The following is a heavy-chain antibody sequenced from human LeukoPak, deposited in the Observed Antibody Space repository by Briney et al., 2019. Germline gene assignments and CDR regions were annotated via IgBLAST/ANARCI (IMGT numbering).Heavy chain of an antibody. V-gene: IGHV1-18*01. CDR3: ARVGVTPGAFDI. CDR2: ISAYNDNT. J-gene: IGHJ3*02. Sequence: ASVKVSCKASGYTFTSYGISWVRQAPGQGLEWMGWISAYNDNTNYAQKLQGRVTMTTDTSTSTAYMEVRRLRAGDTAVYYCARVGVTPGAFDIWGQGTMVTVSS. CDR1: GYTFTSYG. D-gene: IGHD2-21*02.